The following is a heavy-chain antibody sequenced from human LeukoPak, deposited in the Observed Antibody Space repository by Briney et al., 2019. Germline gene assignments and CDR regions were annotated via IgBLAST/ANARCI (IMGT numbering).Heavy chain of an antibody. Sequence: SETLSLTCTVSGGSISSSSYYWGWIRQPPGKGLEWIGSIYYSGSTYYNPSLKSRVTISVDTSKNQFSLKLSSVTAADTAVCYCARKTTIAYRRPWFDPWGQGTLVTVSS. CDR1: GGSISSSSYY. CDR2: IYYSGST. D-gene: IGHD3-22*01. V-gene: IGHV4-39*07. J-gene: IGHJ5*02. CDR3: ARKTTIAYRRPWFDP.